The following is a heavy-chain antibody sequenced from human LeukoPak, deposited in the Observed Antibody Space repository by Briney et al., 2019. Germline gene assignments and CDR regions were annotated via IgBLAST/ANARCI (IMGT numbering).Heavy chain of an antibody. CDR2: ISGSGGST. V-gene: IGHV3-23*01. D-gene: IGHD6-19*01. CDR3: AKGQYSSGWYLFDY. CDR1: GFTFSSYA. Sequence: GRSLRLSCAASGFTFSSYAMSWVRQAPGKGLEWVSAISGSGGSTYYADSVKGRFTISRDNSKNTLYLQMNSLRAEDTAVYYCAKGQYSSGWYLFDYWGQGTLVTVSS. J-gene: IGHJ4*02.